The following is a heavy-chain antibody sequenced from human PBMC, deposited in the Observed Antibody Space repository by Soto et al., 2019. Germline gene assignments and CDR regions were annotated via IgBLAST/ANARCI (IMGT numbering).Heavy chain of an antibody. V-gene: IGHV3-30-3*01. D-gene: IGHD3-16*01. Sequence: QVQLVESGGGVVQPGRSLRLSCEGSGFTFSGYSIHWVRQAPGKGLEWVAVVSPDGSRKYYADSVKGRFTIPRDNSQDTVYLQMNSLRSEDTAIYFCARDVWHWGSDTCYFYGMDVWGQGTTITVSS. CDR1: GFTFSGYS. CDR2: VSPDGSRK. J-gene: IGHJ6*02. CDR3: ARDVWHWGSDTCYFYGMDV.